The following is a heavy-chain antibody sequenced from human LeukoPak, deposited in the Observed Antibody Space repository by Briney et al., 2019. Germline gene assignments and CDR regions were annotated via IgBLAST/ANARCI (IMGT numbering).Heavy chain of an antibody. CDR1: GGSITSSSYN. V-gene: IGHV4-39*01. CDR2: IYYRGST. J-gene: IGHJ5*02. D-gene: IGHD4-17*01. CDR3: VRLPTGFPNWFDP. Sequence: SETLSLTCTVSGGSITSSSYNWGWIRQPPGKGLEWIGSIYYRGSTYYNPSLKSRVTISVDTSKNQFPLKLSSVTAADTAVYYCVRLPTGFPNWFDPWGQGTLVTVSS.